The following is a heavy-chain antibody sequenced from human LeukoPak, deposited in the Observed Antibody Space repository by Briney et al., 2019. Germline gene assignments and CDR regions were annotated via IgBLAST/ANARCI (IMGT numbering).Heavy chain of an antibody. V-gene: IGHV4-61*02. CDR1: GGSISSGSYY. CDR3: ARDSLLPSAMGYYYMDV. D-gene: IGHD2-2*01. J-gene: IGHJ6*03. Sequence: PSQTLSLTCTVSGGSISSGSYYWSWIRQPAGKGLEWIGRIYTSGSTNHNPSLKCRVTISVDTSKNQFSLKLSSVTAADTALYYCARDSLLPSAMGYYYMDVWGKGTTVTVSS. CDR2: IYTSGST.